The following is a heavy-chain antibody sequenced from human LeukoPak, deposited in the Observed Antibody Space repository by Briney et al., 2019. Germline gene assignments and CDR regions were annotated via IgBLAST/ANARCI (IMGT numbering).Heavy chain of an antibody. CDR1: GFTFSSYE. D-gene: IGHD2-15*01. CDR2: ISSSGSTI. J-gene: IGHJ3*02. V-gene: IGHV3-48*03. Sequence: GGSLRLSCAASGFTFSSYEMNWVRQAPGKGLEWVSYISSSGSTIYYADSVKGRFTISRDNAKNSLYLQMNSLRAEDTAVYYCAREVVVVAGDAFDIWGQGTMVTVSS. CDR3: AREVVVVAGDAFDI.